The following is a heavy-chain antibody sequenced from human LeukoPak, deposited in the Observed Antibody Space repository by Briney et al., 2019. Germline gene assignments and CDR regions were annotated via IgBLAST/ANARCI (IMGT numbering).Heavy chain of an antibody. V-gene: IGHV3-21*01. CDR1: GFTFSSYS. J-gene: IGHJ4*02. Sequence: GGSLRLSCAASGFTFSSYSMNWVRQAPGKGLGWVSSISSSSSYIYYADSVKGRFTISRDNAKNSLYLQMNSLRAEDTAVYYCARGGALSSSGYYHYWGQGTLVTVSS. CDR3: ARGGALSSSGYYHY. CDR2: ISSSSSYI. D-gene: IGHD3-22*01.